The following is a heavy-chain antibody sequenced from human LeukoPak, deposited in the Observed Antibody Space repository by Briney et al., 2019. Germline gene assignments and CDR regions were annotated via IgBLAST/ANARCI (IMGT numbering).Heavy chain of an antibody. V-gene: IGHV4-39*01. J-gene: IGHJ6*03. CDR3: ARRPQSYIDV. Sequence: SETLSLTCTVSGGSISSSSYYSGWIRQPPGKGLEWIGSINYSGNTFYNPSLKSRVTISVDTSKNQFSLNLSSVTAADTAVYYCARRPQSYIDVWGKGTTVTVSS. CDR2: INYSGNT. CDR1: GGSISSSSYY.